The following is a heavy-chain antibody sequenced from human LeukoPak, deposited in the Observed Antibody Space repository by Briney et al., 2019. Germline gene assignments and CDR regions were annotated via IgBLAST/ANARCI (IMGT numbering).Heavy chain of an antibody. D-gene: IGHD2-2*01. CDR2: ISGSAHKI. V-gene: IGHV3-23*01. CDR1: GITFSNYA. J-gene: IGHJ4*02. CDR3: AKGPLRGTAAAIDY. Sequence: GGSLRLSCVASGITFSNYAVSWVRQAPEKGLDWVSVISGSAHKIRYADSVKGRFTISRDISTDTLWLQMDSLRTEDTAVYYCAKGPLRGTAAAIDYWGQGTLVTVSS.